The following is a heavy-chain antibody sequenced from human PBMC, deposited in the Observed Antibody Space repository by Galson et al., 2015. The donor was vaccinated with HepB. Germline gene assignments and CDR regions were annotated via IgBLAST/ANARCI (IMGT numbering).Heavy chain of an antibody. Sequence: SVKVSCKASGYTFINYYIHWVRQAPGQGLEWMGFINPSDGGSTYAQKIQGRVTMTRDTSTSTVYMELSSLRSEDTAVYYCARVPYKTARPEGMDYYYAMDVWGQGTTVTVSS. V-gene: IGHV1-46*01. CDR2: INPSDGGS. CDR1: GYTFINYY. D-gene: IGHD6-6*01. J-gene: IGHJ6*02. CDR3: ARVPYKTARPEGMDYYYAMDV.